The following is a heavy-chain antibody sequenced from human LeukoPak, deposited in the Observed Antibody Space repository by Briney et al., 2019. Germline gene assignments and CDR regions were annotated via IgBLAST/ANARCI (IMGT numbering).Heavy chain of an antibody. V-gene: IGHV4-39*07. Sequence: SETLSLTCTVSGGFISSYYWSWIRQPPGKGLEWIGSIYYSGSTYYNPSLKSRVTISVDTSKNQFSLKLSSVTAADTAVYYCARQRAAAGTEDNWFDPWGQGTLVTVSS. CDR1: GGFISSYY. CDR2: IYYSGST. J-gene: IGHJ5*02. CDR3: ARQRAAAGTEDNWFDP. D-gene: IGHD6-13*01.